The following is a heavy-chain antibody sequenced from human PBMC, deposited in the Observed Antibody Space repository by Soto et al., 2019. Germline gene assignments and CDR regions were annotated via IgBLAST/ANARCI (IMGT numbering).Heavy chain of an antibody. Sequence: QLQLQESGPGLVKPSETLSLTCTVSGGSISSSSYYWGWLRQPPGKGLEWIGSIYYSGSTYYNPSLKRRVTISVDTSKNQFSLKLSSVTAADTAVYYCARHGPGGSYSDYWGQGTLVTVSS. CDR3: ARHGPGGSYSDY. CDR2: IYYSGST. J-gene: IGHJ4*02. D-gene: IGHD1-26*01. V-gene: IGHV4-39*01. CDR1: GGSISSSSYY.